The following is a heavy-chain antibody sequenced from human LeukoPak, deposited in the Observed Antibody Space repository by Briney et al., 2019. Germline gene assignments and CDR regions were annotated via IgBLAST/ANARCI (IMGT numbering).Heavy chain of an antibody. CDR1: GFAFSSSS. J-gene: IGHJ4*02. Sequence: PGGSLRLSCAASGFAFSSSSMNWVRQAPGKGLEWGSYISGSSSIIYYADSVKGRFTISRDSAKNSLYLQMNSLRDEDTAVYYCARDLHSGAYTFDYWGQGTLVTVSS. V-gene: IGHV3-48*02. CDR3: ARDLHSGAYTFDY. CDR2: ISGSSSII. D-gene: IGHD1-26*01.